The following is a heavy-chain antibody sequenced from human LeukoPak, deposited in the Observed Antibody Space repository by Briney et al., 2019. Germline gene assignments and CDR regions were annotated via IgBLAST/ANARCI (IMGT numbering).Heavy chain of an antibody. CDR3: ERQKNSETYWYYFDY. CDR1: GYSFSSYW. CDR2: IYPDDSDI. J-gene: IGHJ4*02. Sequence: GEALKISCKGSGYSFSSYWIGWVGQMPGKGLEWMGIIYPDDSDISSSPSFQGHVTLSADKSSHTAYMQWRGLKALDTAMSYCERQKNSETYWYYFDYWGQGTLVTVSS. V-gene: IGHV5-51*01. D-gene: IGHD1-26*01.